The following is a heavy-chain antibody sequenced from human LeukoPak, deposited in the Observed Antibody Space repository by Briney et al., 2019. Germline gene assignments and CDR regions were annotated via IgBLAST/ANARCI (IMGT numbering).Heavy chain of an antibody. V-gene: IGHV3-48*01. CDR1: GFTFDTSA. J-gene: IGHJ4*02. D-gene: IGHD3-3*01. CDR3: VKADFWSGPVH. Sequence: PGGSLRLSCAASGFTFDTSAMNWVRQPPGKGLEWVSYISSGGTIYYADSVKGRFTISRDSAKNSLYLQTNSLRAEDTAVYYCVKADFWSGPVHWGQGSLVTVSS. CDR2: ISSGGTI.